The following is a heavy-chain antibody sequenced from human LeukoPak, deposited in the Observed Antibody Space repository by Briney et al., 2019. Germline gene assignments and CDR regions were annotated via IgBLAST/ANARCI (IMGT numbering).Heavy chain of an antibody. V-gene: IGHV7-4-1*02. Sequence: GASVKVSCKASGYTFTTYAINWVRQAPGQGLEWMGWINTNTGNPTYAQGFTGRFVFSLDTSVSTAYLQISSLKAEDTAVYYCAREVGVAAPLPDAFDIWGQETMVTVSS. CDR1: GYTFTTYA. J-gene: IGHJ3*02. CDR3: AREVGVAAPLPDAFDI. D-gene: IGHD2-15*01. CDR2: INTNTGNP.